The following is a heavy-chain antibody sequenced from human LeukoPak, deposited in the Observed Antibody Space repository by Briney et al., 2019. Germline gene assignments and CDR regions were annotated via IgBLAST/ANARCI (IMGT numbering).Heavy chain of an antibody. V-gene: IGHV3-23*01. CDR1: GWSFSSYS. CDR3: AKDLRFGGVIAY. J-gene: IGHJ4*01. CDR2: INRSGGST. Sequence: GGSLTLSCAASGWSFSSYSMSWVRQAPGKGLEWVSDINRSGGSTYYAASVEGRFTISRDHSKITLYLQMNGLRGEGTAVYCGAKDLRFGGVIAYWGQGTLVTVSS. D-gene: IGHD3-16*02.